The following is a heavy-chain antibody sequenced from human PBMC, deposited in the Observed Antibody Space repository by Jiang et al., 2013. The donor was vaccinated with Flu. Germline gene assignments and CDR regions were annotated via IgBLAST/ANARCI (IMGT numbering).Heavy chain of an antibody. CDR2: ISGSGGST. V-gene: IGHV3-23*01. CDR3: AKSYLDDILTGYYLPYFDY. D-gene: IGHD3-9*01. CDR1: GFTFSSYA. J-gene: IGHJ4*02. Sequence: RLSCAASGFTFSSYAMSWVRQAPGKGLEWVSAISGSGGSTYYADSVKGRFTISRDNSKNTLYLQMNSLRAEDTAVYYCAKSYLDDILTGYYLPYFDYWGQGTLVTVSS.